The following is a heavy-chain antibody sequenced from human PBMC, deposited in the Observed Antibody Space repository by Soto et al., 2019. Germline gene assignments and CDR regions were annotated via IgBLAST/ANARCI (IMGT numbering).Heavy chain of an antibody. Sequence: GGSLRLSCAASGFTFSNYAMTWVRQAPGKGLQWVSAICDTGDCTYYADSVKGRFTIARDNSRNTLYLQMNSLRAEDTAVYYCAKDGTYYYDSSGYYPANYYYYYGMDVWGQGTTVTVSS. D-gene: IGHD3-22*01. J-gene: IGHJ6*02. V-gene: IGHV3-23*01. CDR1: GFTFSNYA. CDR2: ICDTGDCT. CDR3: AKDGTYYYDSSGYYPANYYYYYGMDV.